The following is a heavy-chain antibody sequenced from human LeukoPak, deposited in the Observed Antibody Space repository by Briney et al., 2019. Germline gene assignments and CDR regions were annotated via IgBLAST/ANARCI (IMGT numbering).Heavy chain of an antibody. V-gene: IGHV3-48*02. J-gene: IGHJ4*02. D-gene: IGHD3-9*01. CDR2: ISSRSSSI. Sequence: SGGSLRLSCAASGFTLSDYSINWVRQAPGKGLEWVSFISSRSSSIYYADSVKGRFTISRDNAKKSLYLQMNSLRDEDTAVYYCARVGYDILTGFHYWGQGTLVTVSS. CDR1: GFTLSDYS. CDR3: ARVGYDILTGFHY.